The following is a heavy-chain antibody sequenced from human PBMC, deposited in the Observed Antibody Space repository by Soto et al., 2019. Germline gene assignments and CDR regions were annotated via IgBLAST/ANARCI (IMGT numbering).Heavy chain of an antibody. CDR3: ARMSYFYDKWYFDL. J-gene: IGHJ2*01. CDR1: GASINNNDYY. CDR2: VYYSGTT. Sequence: PSETLSLTCTVSGASINNNDYYWSWIRHTPGKGLEWIGYVYYSGTTDYIPSLKSRLSTSIDKSQNQFTLKLNSVTAADTATYYCARMSYFYDKWYFDLWGRGTLVTVSS. V-gene: IGHV4-30-4*01. D-gene: IGHD3-22*01.